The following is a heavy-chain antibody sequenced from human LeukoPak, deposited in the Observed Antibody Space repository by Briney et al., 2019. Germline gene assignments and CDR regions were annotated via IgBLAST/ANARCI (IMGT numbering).Heavy chain of an antibody. J-gene: IGHJ4*02. V-gene: IGHV1-69*05. Sequence: EASVTVSCTAFGGTFSSYAISWVRQAPGQGLEWMGGIIPIFGTANYAQKLQGRVTMTTDTSTSTAYMELRSLRSDDTAVYYCARNSHGYSSGWLQFNFDYWGQGTLVTVSS. CDR1: GGTFSSYA. D-gene: IGHD6-19*01. CDR2: IIPIFGTA. CDR3: ARNSHGYSSGWLQFNFDY.